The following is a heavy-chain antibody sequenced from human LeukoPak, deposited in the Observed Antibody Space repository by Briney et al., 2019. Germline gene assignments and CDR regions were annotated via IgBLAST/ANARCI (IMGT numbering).Heavy chain of an antibody. D-gene: IGHD6-13*01. CDR2: ISSNGYYI. V-gene: IGHV3-21*01. CDR1: GFTFRSHT. CDR3: AREGGTYSSNLDYFDF. J-gene: IGHJ4*02. Sequence: GGSLRLSCAAPGFTFRSHTINWVRQAPGKGLEWVSSISSNGYYIYYADSVKGRFTISRDNAKNSLYLQMDSLRAEDTAMYYCAREGGTYSSNLDYFDFWGQGTLVTVSS.